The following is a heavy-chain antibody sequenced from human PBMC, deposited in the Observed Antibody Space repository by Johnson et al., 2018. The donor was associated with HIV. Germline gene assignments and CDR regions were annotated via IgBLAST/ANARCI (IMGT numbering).Heavy chain of an antibody. Sequence: VQLVESGGGLIQPGGSLRLSCAASGFTVSSNYMSWVRQAPGKGLEWVSVIYSGGSTDYADSVKGRFTISRDNSKNTLYIQMNSLRAEDTAVYYCASRTGWDAFDIWGQGTMVTVSS. CDR2: IYSGGST. J-gene: IGHJ3*02. V-gene: IGHV3-53*01. D-gene: IGHD7-27*01. CDR1: GFTVSSNY. CDR3: ASRTGWDAFDI.